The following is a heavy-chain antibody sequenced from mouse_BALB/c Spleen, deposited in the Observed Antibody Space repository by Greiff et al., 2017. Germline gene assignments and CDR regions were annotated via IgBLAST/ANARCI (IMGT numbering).Heavy chain of an antibody. CDR2: ISSGSSTI. Sequence: EVMLVESGGGLVQPGGSRKLSCAASGFTFSSFGMHWVRQAPEKGLEWVAYISSGSSTIYYADTVKGRFTISRDNPKNTLFLQMTSLRSEDTAMYYCARSPHYYGSSTWAMDYWGQGTSVTVSS. D-gene: IGHD1-1*01. J-gene: IGHJ4*01. CDR1: GFTFSSFG. V-gene: IGHV5-17*02. CDR3: ARSPHYYGSSTWAMDY.